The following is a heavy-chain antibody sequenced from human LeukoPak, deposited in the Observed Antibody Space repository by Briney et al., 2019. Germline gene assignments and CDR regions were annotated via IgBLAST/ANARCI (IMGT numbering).Heavy chain of an antibody. CDR1: GLTFSDAW. CDR2: IRNDRIT. V-gene: IGHV3-15*01. D-gene: IGHD5-12*01. CDR3: TWMATIFTVDY. J-gene: IGHJ4*02. Sequence: PGGSLRLSCVLSGLTFSDAWMSWVRQAPGKGLEWVGRIRNDRITDYAAPVQGRFGISRDNSKNTFYLQMNSLRTEDTGMYFRTWMATIFTVDYWGQGTLVTVSS.